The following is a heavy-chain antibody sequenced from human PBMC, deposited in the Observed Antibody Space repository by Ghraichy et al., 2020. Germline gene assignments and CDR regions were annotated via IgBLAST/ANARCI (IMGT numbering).Heavy chain of an antibody. D-gene: IGHD3-10*01. CDR3: AKDVRFGTF. V-gene: IGHV3-23*01. Sequence: GGSLRLSCAASGFTFSNYAMSWVRQAPGKGLEWVSGISVSGTITYEADSVRGRFTVSRDNSKNTVYLQMNGLRAEDTAIYYCAKDVRFGTFWGQGTLVIVSS. J-gene: IGHJ4*02. CDR1: GFTFSNYA. CDR2: ISVSGTIT.